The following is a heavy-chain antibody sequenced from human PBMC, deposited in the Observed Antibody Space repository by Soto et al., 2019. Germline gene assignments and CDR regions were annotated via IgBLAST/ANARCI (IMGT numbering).Heavy chain of an antibody. Sequence: QITLKESGPTLVKPTQTLTLTCTFSGFSLTTDRVGVGWIRQPPGEALEWLAVIYWDDSKTYRPSLESRLTITKDTSKNQVALTMTNMDSLGTATYYCAHAYSGRSLYWGQGTLVTVSS. CDR3: AHAYSGRSLY. V-gene: IGHV2-5*02. CDR2: IYWDDSK. CDR1: GFSLTTDRVG. D-gene: IGHD1-26*01. J-gene: IGHJ4*02.